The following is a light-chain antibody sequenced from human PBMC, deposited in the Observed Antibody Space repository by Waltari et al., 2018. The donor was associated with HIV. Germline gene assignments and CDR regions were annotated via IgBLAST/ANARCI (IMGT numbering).Light chain of an antibody. J-gene: IGKJ1*01. Sequence: AIRMTQSPTPFSASTGDRVTITCRASQGIRSYLAWYQQKPGKAPKLLIYGASTLQSGVPSRVSGSGSVTDFTLTINCLQSEDFATYYCQQYYTYPPTFGQGTKVEIK. CDR3: QQYYTYPPT. CDR1: QGIRSY. V-gene: IGKV1-8*01. CDR2: GAS.